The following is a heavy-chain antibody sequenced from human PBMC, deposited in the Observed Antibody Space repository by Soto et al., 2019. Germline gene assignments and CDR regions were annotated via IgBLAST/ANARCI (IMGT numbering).Heavy chain of an antibody. CDR2: IDYNGVT. CDR3: GRVMIGTSRHTDSDY. Sequence: SETLSLTCTVSAASISSRDHYWGWIRQTPGKGLEWIGNIDYNGVTYYNPSLKSRVTVSKDTSKNQFPLKVASVTAADTAIYYCGRVMIGTSRHTDSDYWGQGTQVTVSS. J-gene: IGHJ4*02. D-gene: IGHD2-8*01. CDR1: AASISSRDHY. V-gene: IGHV4-39*01.